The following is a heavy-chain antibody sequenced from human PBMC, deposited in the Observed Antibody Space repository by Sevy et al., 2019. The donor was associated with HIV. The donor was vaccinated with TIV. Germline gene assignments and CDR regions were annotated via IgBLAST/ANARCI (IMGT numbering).Heavy chain of an antibody. V-gene: IGHV1-69*04. CDR3: GRDRQGHYDTSDSWIADAYDI. CDR1: GGTFNTYT. Sequence: ASVKVSCKTSGGTFNTYTITWVRQVPGHGLEWIGKIIPLLALTKYSQNFQGRVTITADRSTTTAYMELTGLTSEDTAVYFCGRDRQGHYDTSDSWIADAYDIWGQGTMVTVSS. D-gene: IGHD3-22*01. CDR2: IIPLLALT. J-gene: IGHJ3*02.